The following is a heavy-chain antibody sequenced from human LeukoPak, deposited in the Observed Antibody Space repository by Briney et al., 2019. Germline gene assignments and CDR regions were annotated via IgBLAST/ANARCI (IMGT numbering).Heavy chain of an antibody. CDR1: GYSISSGYF. CDR2: IYHSGSI. D-gene: IGHD6-13*01. Sequence: KASETLSLTCTVSGYSISSGYFWGWIRQPPGKGLEWIGSIYHSGSISYNPSLKSRLTISVDTSKNQFSLKLNFVTAADTAMYYCARMFRSSWYINWFDPWGQGTLVTVSS. J-gene: IGHJ5*02. V-gene: IGHV4-38-2*02. CDR3: ARMFRSSWYINWFDP.